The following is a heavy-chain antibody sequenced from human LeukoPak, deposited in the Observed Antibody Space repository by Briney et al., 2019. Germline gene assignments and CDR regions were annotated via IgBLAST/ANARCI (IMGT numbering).Heavy chain of an antibody. D-gene: IGHD5-24*01. V-gene: IGHV4-4*07. CDR1: GGSIISYY. CDR2: IDTSGSG. J-gene: IGHJ4*02. CDR3: AREIGRDGYNRSFDY. Sequence: SETLSLTCTVSGGSIISYYWSWIRQPAGKGLEWIGRIDTSGSGNYSPSLKGRVTMSVDASKNQFSLNLSSVTAADTAVYYCAREIGRDGYNRSFDYWGQGTLVTVSS.